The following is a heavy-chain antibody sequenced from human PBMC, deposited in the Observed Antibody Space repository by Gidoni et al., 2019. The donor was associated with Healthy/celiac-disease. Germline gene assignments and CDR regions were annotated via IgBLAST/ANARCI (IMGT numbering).Heavy chain of an antibody. CDR3: ASPITYTSTSATRTRLEWLLGPRS. CDR1: GYSFTSYL. J-gene: IGHJ4*02. Sequence: EVQLVPSGAEVKKPGESLQISCKGSGYSFTSYLIRWVRPRPGKGLEWMGIIYPGDSDTRYSPSFQGQVTISADKSISTAYLQGSSMKASDTAMYYCASPITYTSTSATRTRLEWLLGPRSWGQGTLVTVSS. CDR2: IYPGDSDT. D-gene: IGHD3-3*01. V-gene: IGHV5-51*01.